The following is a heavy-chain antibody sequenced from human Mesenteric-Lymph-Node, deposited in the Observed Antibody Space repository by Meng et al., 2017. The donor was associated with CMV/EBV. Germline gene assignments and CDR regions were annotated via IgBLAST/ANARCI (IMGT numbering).Heavy chain of an antibody. CDR1: GDSVSSSSYY. CDR2: IYYSGST. D-gene: IGHD2-2*01. CDR3: ARIPTASGNWFDP. Sequence: SETLSLTCTVSGDSVSSSSYYWSWIRQPPGKGLEWIGFIYYSGSTNYNPTLKGRVTISLDKSKNQFFLRLTSVTAADTAVYYCARIPTASGNWFDPWGQGTLVTVSS. V-gene: IGHV4-61*01. J-gene: IGHJ5*02.